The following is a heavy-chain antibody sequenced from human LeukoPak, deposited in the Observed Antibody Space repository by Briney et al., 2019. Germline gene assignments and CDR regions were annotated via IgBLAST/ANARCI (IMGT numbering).Heavy chain of an antibody. Sequence: PGGSLRLSCAASGFTFRSYAMSWVRQAPGKGLEWVSSFSESGGGTYYADSVKGRFTISRDNSKKMLYLQMNSLRAEDTAVYYCARPAAGSQNANFDCWGQGTLVTVSS. CDR3: ARPAAGSQNANFDC. J-gene: IGHJ4*01. CDR1: GFTFRSYA. D-gene: IGHD6-19*01. CDR2: FSESGGGT. V-gene: IGHV3-23*01.